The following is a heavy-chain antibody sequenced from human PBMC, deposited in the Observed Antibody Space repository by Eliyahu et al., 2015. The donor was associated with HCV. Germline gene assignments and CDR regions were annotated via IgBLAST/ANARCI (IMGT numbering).Heavy chain of an antibody. CDR3: AKGPYRQPGYYFDY. V-gene: IGHV3-23*01. Sequence: VSCIRGGDNTTYYADSVKGRFTISRDESKSTLFLRMDSLRAEDTAVYHCAKGPYRQPGYYFDYWGQGALVTVSS. CDR2: IRGGDNTT. D-gene: IGHD3-16*01. J-gene: IGHJ4*02.